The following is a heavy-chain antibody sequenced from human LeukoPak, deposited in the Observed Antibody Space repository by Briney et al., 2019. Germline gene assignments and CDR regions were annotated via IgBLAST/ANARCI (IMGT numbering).Heavy chain of an antibody. V-gene: IGHV3-66*01. CDR3: ARDRGGSRSDC. J-gene: IGHJ4*02. CDR1: GFTFSSYA. D-gene: IGHD6-13*01. CDR2: IYTGGTT. Sequence: GGSLRLSCAASGFTFSSYAMSWVRQAPGKGLEWVSVIYTGGTTYYADSVKGRFSISRDNSKNTLYLQMNSLRAEDTAVYYCARDRGGSRSDCWGQGTLVTVSS.